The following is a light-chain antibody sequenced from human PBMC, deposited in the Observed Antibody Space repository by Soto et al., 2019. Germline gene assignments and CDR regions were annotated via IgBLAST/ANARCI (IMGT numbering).Light chain of an antibody. CDR3: SSYTPRNTVV. V-gene: IGLV2-14*01. CDR2: AVT. J-gene: IGLJ2*01. Sequence: QSALTQPASVSGSPGQSITIPCTGTSSDVGGYNYVCWYQQHPGKAPKLIIYAVTNRPSGVSNRFSGSKSGNTASLSISGLQAEDEADYYCSSYTPRNTVVFGGGTKLTVL. CDR1: SSDVGGYNY.